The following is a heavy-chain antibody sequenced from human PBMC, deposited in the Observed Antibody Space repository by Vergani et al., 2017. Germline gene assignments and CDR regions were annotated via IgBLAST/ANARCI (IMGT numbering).Heavy chain of an antibody. CDR1: GYTFTSYY. Sequence: QVQLVQSGAEVKKPGASVKVSCKASGYTFTSYYMHWVRQAPGQGLEWMGRIIPILGIANYAQKFQGRVTITADKSTSTAYMELSSLRSEDTAVYYCAREHYYDSSGYYPPGDYWGQGTLVTVSS. V-gene: IGHV1-69*09. CDR3: AREHYYDSSGYYPPGDY. CDR2: IIPILGIA. D-gene: IGHD3-22*01. J-gene: IGHJ4*02.